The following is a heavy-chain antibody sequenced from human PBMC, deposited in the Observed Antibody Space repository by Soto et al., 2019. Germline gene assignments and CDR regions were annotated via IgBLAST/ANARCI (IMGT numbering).Heavy chain of an antibody. J-gene: IGHJ5*02. CDR2: TIPIFGTA. V-gene: IGHV1-69*01. Sequence: QVQLVQSGAEVKKPGSSVKVSCKASGGTFSSYAISWVRQAPGQGLEWMGGTIPIFGTANYAQKFQGRGTITADESTSTADMELSSLRSEDTAVYYCARGIRGPAAICNWFDPWGQGTLVTVSS. D-gene: IGHD2-2*01. CDR3: ARGIRGPAAICNWFDP. CDR1: GGTFSSYA.